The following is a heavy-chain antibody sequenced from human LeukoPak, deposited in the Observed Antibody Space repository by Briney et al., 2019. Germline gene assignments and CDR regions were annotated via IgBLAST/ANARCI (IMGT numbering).Heavy chain of an antibody. V-gene: IGHV3-21*01. J-gene: IGHJ3*02. CDR2: ISSSSSYI. D-gene: IGHD4-17*01. CDR1: GFTFSSYS. Sequence: PGGSLRLSCAASGFTFSSYSMNWVRQAPGKGLEWVSSISSSSSYIYYADSVKGRFTISRDNAKNSLYLQMNSLRAEDTAVYYCAREGMTTVTNRAFDIWGQGTMVTVSS. CDR3: AREGMTTVTNRAFDI.